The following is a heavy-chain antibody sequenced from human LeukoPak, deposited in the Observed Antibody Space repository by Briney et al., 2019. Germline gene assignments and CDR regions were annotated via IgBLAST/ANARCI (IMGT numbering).Heavy chain of an antibody. J-gene: IGHJ6*02. CDR2: INPSGGST. CDR3: ARGGVEFGMDV. V-gene: IGHV1-46*01. CDR1: GYTFTDYY. Sequence: ASVKVSCKASGYTFTDYYVDWVRQAPGQGLEWMGIINPSGGSTSYTQKFQGRVTLSRDTSTSTLYMELSSLRSEDTAVYYCARGGVEFGMDVWGQGTTVTVSS. D-gene: IGHD3-16*01.